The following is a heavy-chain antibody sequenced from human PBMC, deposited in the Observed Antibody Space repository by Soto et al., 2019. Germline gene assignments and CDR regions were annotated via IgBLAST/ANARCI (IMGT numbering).Heavy chain of an antibody. CDR3: ARNPFDY. Sequence: SETLSLTCAVSGDSITSNYLWSWVRQPPGKGLEWIGEVFHGGAANYNPSLKSRVTISLDKSNNQFSLTLTSVTAADTAIYYCARNPFDYWGLGTLVTVSS. J-gene: IGHJ4*02. V-gene: IGHV4-4*02. CDR2: VFHGGAA. CDR1: GDSITSNYL.